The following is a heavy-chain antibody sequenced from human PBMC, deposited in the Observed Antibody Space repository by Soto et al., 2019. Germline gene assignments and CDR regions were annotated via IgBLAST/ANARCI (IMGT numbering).Heavy chain of an antibody. CDR1: GFSLSADGVG. V-gene: IGHV2-5*02. Sequence: QITLKESGPTLVKPTQTLTLTCTFSGFSLSADGVGVGWIRQPPGKALEWLALIYWDDDQRYSPSLKTRLTITKYTTKXXVVLTMTNMDPVDTATYSCAHAYGGTSWPNDVFDVWGQGTVVTVSS. CDR3: AHAYGGTSWPNDVFDV. D-gene: IGHD2-2*01. CDR2: IYWDDDQ. J-gene: IGHJ3*01.